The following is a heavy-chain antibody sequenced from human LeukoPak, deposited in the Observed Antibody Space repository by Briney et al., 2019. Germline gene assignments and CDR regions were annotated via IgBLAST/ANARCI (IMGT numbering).Heavy chain of an antibody. CDR2: MYYRGST. D-gene: IGHD3-22*01. CDR3: ARDRYYYDTSGPPLDI. V-gene: IGHV4-39*07. J-gene: IGHJ3*02. Sequence: SETLSLTCTVSGGSISSSSHYWGWIRQPPGKGLEWIGSMYYRGSTYHNPSLKSRVTISVDTSKNQFSLKLSSVTAADTAVYYCARDRYYYDTSGPPLDIWGQGTMVTVSS. CDR1: GGSISSSSHY.